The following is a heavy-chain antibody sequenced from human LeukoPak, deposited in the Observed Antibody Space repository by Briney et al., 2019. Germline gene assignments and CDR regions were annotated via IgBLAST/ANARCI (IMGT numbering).Heavy chain of an antibody. CDR1: GFTFSNYA. J-gene: IGHJ4*02. CDR3: ARDPRGPTGYDSSGRDTFDY. V-gene: IGHV3-30*04. D-gene: IGHD3-22*01. Sequence: GGSLRLSCAPYGFTFSNYAMHWVRQAPGKWLEWVAVIFYDGSMKYYADSVKGRFTISRDNSKTTLYLQMNSLRVEDTAVYYCARDPRGPTGYDSSGRDTFDYWGQGTLVTVSS. CDR2: IFYDGSMK.